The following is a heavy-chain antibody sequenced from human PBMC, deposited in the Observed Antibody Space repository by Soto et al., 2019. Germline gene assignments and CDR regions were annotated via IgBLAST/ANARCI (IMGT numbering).Heavy chain of an antibody. CDR1: VDSISSYY. V-gene: IGHV4-4*07. CDR3: ARAHIRHFDY. J-gene: IGHJ4*02. CDR2: IYSSGST. Sequence: SETLSLTCTVSVDSISSYYWSWIRQPAGEGLEWIGRIYSSGSTNYNPSLKSRVTMSVDTSKNQFSLNLSSVTAADTTVYYCARAHIRHFDYWGQGILVTVSS.